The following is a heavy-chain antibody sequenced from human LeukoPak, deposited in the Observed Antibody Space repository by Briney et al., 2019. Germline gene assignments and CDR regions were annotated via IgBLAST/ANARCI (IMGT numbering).Heavy chain of an antibody. V-gene: IGHV4-39*01. CDR3: ARQSPIDDFWSGYSSGSDY. D-gene: IGHD3-3*01. CDR1: GRSITSNSYY. Sequence: SETLSLTCTVSGRSITSNSYYWGRIRQPPGKGLEWIGSRYYNGSTYYNPSLKSRVTISVDTSKNQFSLKLNFVTAADTAVYYCARQSPIDDFWSGYSSGSDYWGQGTLVTVSS. CDR2: RYYNGST. J-gene: IGHJ4*02.